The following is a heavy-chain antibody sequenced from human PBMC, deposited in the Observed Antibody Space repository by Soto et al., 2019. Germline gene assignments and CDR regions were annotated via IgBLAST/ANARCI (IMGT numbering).Heavy chain of an antibody. Sequence: QVQLVESGGGVVQPGRSLRLSCAASGFALTPYAMHWVRQAPGKGLEWVAIISYDGSYRSYGDSVKGRFTISRDNSENSLYLQMGTLRSEDTAVYYCARDWDRGGGSYLWKFDLWGRGTLVTVSS. J-gene: IGHJ2*01. V-gene: IGHV3-30-3*01. D-gene: IGHD1-26*01. CDR3: ARDWDRGGGSYLWKFDL. CDR2: ISYDGSYR. CDR1: GFALTPYA.